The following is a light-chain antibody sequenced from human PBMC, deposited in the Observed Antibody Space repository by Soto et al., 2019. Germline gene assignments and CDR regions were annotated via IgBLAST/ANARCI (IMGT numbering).Light chain of an antibody. Sequence: EIVLTQSPGTLSLSPGETATLSCRASQSVSSNSLAWYQQKPGQAPRLLMFSASSRASGTPDRLRASGSATDFTLTISRLEPEDFAVYFCQQYGSSRPTFGGGTKVEIK. CDR3: QQYGSSRPT. CDR2: SAS. J-gene: IGKJ4*01. V-gene: IGKV3-20*01. CDR1: QSVSSNS.